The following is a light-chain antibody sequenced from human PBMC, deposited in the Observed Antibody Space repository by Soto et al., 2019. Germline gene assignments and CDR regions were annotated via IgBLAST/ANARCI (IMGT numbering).Light chain of an antibody. Sequence: QSLLTNSPSSSGTPGQRVTISCSGSSSNIGSSTVNWYQQLPGTAPKLLIYSNNQRPSGVPDRFSGSKSGTSASLAISGLQSEDEADYYCAAWDDSLNGYVFGTGTKVTVL. J-gene: IGLJ1*01. CDR3: AAWDDSLNGYV. V-gene: IGLV1-44*01. CDR1: SSNIGSST. CDR2: SNN.